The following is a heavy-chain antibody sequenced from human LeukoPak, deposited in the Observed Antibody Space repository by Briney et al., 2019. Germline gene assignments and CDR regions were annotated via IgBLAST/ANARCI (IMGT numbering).Heavy chain of an antibody. CDR3: ANAGTYYGSGSPADAFDI. D-gene: IGHD3-10*01. CDR1: GYTFTGYY. J-gene: IGHJ3*02. V-gene: IGHV1-2*02. Sequence: ASVKVSCKASGYTFTGYYMHWVRQAPGQGLEWMGWINPNSGGTNYAQKFQGRVTMTRDTSISTAYMELSRLRSDDTAVYYCANAGTYYGSGSPADAFDIWGQGTMVTVSS. CDR2: INPNSGGT.